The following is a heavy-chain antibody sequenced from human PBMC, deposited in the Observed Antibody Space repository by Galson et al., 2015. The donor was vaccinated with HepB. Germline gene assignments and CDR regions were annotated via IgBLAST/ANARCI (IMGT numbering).Heavy chain of an antibody. CDR3: ATGVGNDYYFDY. V-gene: IGHV3-30-3*01. CDR2: ISYDGSNK. CDR1: GFTFSSYA. D-gene: IGHD1-1*01. Sequence: SLRLSCAASGFTFSSYAMHWVRQAPGKGLEWVAVISYDGSNKYYADSVKGRFTISRDNSKNTLYLQMNSLRAEDTAVYYCATGVGNDYYFDYWGQGTLVTVSS. J-gene: IGHJ4*02.